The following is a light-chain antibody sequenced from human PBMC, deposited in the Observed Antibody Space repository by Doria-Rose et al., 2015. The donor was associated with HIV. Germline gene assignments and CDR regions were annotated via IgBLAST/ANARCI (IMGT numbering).Light chain of an antibody. J-gene: IGKJ5*01. CDR3: QQYGSSRGT. Sequence: TQSPGTLSLSPGERATLSCRASQRVKSSYLAWYQQKPGQAPRLLIYDASTRATGIPDRFSGSGSGTDFTLTISRLEPEVVAVYYCQQYGSSRGTFGQGTRLEIK. V-gene: IGKV3-20*01. CDR2: DAS. CDR1: QRVKSSY.